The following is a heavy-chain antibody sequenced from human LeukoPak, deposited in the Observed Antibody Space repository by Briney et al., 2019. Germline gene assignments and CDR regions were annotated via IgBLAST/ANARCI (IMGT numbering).Heavy chain of an antibody. D-gene: IGHD6-13*01. J-gene: IGHJ4*02. Sequence: ASVKVSCKASGYTFTDYYMHWVRQAPGQGLEWMGWINPNSGGTNYAQKFQGRVTMTRDTSISTAYMELSRLRSDDTAVFYCAREEVIAAAGPTLDYRGQGALVTVSP. CDR2: INPNSGGT. V-gene: IGHV1-2*02. CDR3: AREEVIAAAGPTLDY. CDR1: GYTFTDYY.